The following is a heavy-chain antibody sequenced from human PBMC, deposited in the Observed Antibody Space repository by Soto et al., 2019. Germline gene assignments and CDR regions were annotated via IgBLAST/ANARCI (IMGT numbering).Heavy chain of an antibody. CDR1: CGSVSSGSFY. CDR2: IYYSGST. CDR3: ASVNVDTAMVD. Sequence: PSDTLSLTCTVSCGSVSSGSFYWSWIRQPPGKGLEWIGYIYYSGSTNYNPSLKSRVTISVDTSKNQFSLKLSSVTAADTAVYYCASVNVDTAMVDWGQGTLVTVSS. V-gene: IGHV4-61*01. D-gene: IGHD5-18*01. J-gene: IGHJ4*02.